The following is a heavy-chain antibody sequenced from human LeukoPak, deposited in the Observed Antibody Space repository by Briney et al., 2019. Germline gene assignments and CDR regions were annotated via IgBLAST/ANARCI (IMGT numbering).Heavy chain of an antibody. CDR2: IYPGDSDT. V-gene: IGHV5-51*01. CDR1: GYSFTSYW. CDR3: ARAHSSSSGQLDY. Sequence: GESLKISCKGSGYSFTSYWIGWVRQLPGKGLEWMGIIYPGDSDTRYSPSFQGQVTISADKSISTAYLQWSSLKASDTAMYYCARAHSSSSGQLDYWGQGTLVTVSS. D-gene: IGHD6-13*01. J-gene: IGHJ4*02.